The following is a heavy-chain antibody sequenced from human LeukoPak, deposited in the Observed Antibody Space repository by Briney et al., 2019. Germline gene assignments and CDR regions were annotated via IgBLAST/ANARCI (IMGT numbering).Heavy chain of an antibody. J-gene: IGHJ4*02. Sequence: SVKVSCKASGGTFSSYTISWVRQAPGQGLEWMGRIIPILGIANYAQKFQGRVTITADKSTSTAYMELSSLRSEDTVVYYCAQTFRICSSTSCSKPLDYWGQGTLVTVSS. CDR2: IIPILGIA. CDR1: GGTFSSYT. V-gene: IGHV1-69*02. D-gene: IGHD2-2*01. CDR3: AQTFRICSSTSCSKPLDY.